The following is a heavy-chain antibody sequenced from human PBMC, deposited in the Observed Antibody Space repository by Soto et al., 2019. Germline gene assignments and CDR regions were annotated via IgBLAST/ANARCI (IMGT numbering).Heavy chain of an antibody. J-gene: IGHJ4*02. V-gene: IGHV3-21*01. CDR2: ISSSSSYI. D-gene: IGHD3-3*01. CDR3: ARVMGSGYWLCGYFDY. CDR1: GFTFSSYS. Sequence: PGGSLRLSCAASGFTFSSYSMNWVRQAPGKGLEWVSSISSSSSYIYYADSVKGRFTISRGNAKNSLYLQMSSLRAEDTAVYYCARVMGSGYWLCGYFDYWGQGTLVTVSS.